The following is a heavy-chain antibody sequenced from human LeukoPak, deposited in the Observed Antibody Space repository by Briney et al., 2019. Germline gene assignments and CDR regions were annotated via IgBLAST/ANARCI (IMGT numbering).Heavy chain of an antibody. D-gene: IGHD3-22*01. CDR1: GGSINRVISY. CDR2: IYYSGST. J-gene: IGHJ3*02. CDR3: ARASYYDRSLANGFDI. V-gene: IGHV4-31*03. Sequence: SETLSLTCTVSGGSINRVISYWNWIRQHPGKRLEWIGYIYYSGSTYYNPSLMSRVTISVDTAKNQFSLKLSSVTAADTAVYYCARASYYDRSLANGFDIWGQGTMVTVSS.